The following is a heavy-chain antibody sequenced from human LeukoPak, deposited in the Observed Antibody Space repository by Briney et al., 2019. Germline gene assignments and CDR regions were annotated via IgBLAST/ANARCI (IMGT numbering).Heavy chain of an antibody. V-gene: IGHV3-48*03. J-gene: IGHJ4*02. D-gene: IGHD3-10*01. CDR2: ISSSGSTI. CDR1: GFTFSSYE. CDR3: AIYGSGSYGLK. Sequence: PGGSLRLSCAASGFTFSSYEMNWVRQAPGKGLEWVSYISSSGSTIYYADSVKGRFTISRDNAKNSLYLQMNSLRAEDTAVHYCAIYGSGSYGLKWGQGTLVTVSS.